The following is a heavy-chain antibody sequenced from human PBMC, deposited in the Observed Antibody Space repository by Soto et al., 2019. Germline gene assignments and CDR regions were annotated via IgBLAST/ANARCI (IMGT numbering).Heavy chain of an antibody. CDR1: GYTFTNYA. V-gene: IGHV1-3*01. Sequence: ASVKVSCKASGYTFTNYAIHWVRQAPGQRLEWMGWINAGNGNTKYSQNFQGRVTFTRDTSANTAYMELSSLRSEDTAVYFCARGWGLTLFRTNTNYFDPWGQGTLVTVSS. CDR3: ARGWGLTLFRTNTNYFDP. CDR2: INAGNGNT. J-gene: IGHJ5*02. D-gene: IGHD2-21*02.